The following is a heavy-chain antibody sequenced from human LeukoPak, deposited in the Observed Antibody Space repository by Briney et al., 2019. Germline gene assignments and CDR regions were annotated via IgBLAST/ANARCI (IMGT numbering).Heavy chain of an antibody. Sequence: SQTLSLTCAISGDSVPSNSASWNWIRQSPSRGLEWLGRTYYRSKWYYDYAASVKSRITINPDTTKNQFSLQLNSVTPEDTAVYYCSRGSAFDCWGQGTLVTVSS. D-gene: IGHD6-6*01. CDR2: TYYRSKWYY. CDR1: GDSVPSNSAS. V-gene: IGHV6-1*01. J-gene: IGHJ4*02. CDR3: SRGSAFDC.